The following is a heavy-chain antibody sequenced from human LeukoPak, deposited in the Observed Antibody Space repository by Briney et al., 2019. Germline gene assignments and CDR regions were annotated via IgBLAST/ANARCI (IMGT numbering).Heavy chain of an antibody. CDR2: IRYDGSNK. J-gene: IGHJ4*02. V-gene: IGHV3-30*02. CDR3: AKDQADIVVVPAAPFDY. D-gene: IGHD2-2*01. Sequence: GGSLRLSCAASGFTFSSYAMHWVRQAPGKGLEWVAFIRYDGSNKYYADSVKGRFTISRDNSKNTLYLQMNSLRAEDTAVYYCAKDQADIVVVPAAPFDYWGQGTLVTVSS. CDR1: GFTFSSYA.